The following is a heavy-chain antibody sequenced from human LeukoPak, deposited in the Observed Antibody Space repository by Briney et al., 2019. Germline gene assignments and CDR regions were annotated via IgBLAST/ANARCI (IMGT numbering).Heavy chain of an antibody. V-gene: IGHV3-30*18. CDR1: GFTFSNSG. J-gene: IGHJ4*02. D-gene: IGHD6-19*01. Sequence: GRSLRLSCAASGFTFSNSGMHWVRQAPGKGLEWVAVTSYDGSDKYYAASVKGRFTISRDNSKNTLYLQMNSLRPEDTAFYYCAKDLDSGWTKIDNWGQGTLVTVSS. CDR2: TSYDGSDK. CDR3: AKDLDSGWTKIDN.